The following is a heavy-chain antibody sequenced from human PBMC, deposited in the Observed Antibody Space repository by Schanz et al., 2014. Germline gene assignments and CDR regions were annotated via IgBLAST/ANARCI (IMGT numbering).Heavy chain of an antibody. D-gene: IGHD2-2*01. CDR1: GYTFTTYY. Sequence: QVQLVQSGAEVKKPGVSVKVSCKASGYTFTTYYIHWVRQAPGQGLEWMGKINPSSGTTRIAQNCQGRLTVTRDTSTSTVSMELSSLRSEDAAVYYCARGGFFDSTSFDSWGQGTLVTVSS. CDR2: INPSSGTT. CDR3: ARGGFFDSTSFDS. J-gene: IGHJ4*02. V-gene: IGHV1-46*03.